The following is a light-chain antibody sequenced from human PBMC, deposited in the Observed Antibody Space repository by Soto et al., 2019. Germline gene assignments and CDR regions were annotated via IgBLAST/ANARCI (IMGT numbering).Light chain of an antibody. CDR1: SGHSSYA. Sequence: QLVLTQSPSASTSPGASVKLTCTLSSGHSSYAIAWHQQQPEKGPRYLMKVKSDGSHTKGDGIPDRFSGSSSGAERYLTIPSLQSEDEADYYCQTWGAGHVVFGGGTKVTVL. CDR3: QTWGAGHVV. V-gene: IGLV4-69*01. CDR2: VKSDGSH. J-gene: IGLJ2*01.